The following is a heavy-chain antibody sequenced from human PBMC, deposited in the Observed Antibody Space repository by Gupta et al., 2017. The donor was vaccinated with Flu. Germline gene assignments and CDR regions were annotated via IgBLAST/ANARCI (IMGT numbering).Heavy chain of an antibody. V-gene: IGHV1-69*06. CDR3: ARDGALPGTDYYYYYMDV. Sequence: ISWVRQAPGQGLEWMGGIIPIFGTANYAQKFQGRVTITADKSTSTAYMELSSLRSEDTAVYYCARDGALPGTDYYYYYMDVWGKGTTVTVSS. CDR2: IIPIFGTA. J-gene: IGHJ6*03. D-gene: IGHD1-1*01.